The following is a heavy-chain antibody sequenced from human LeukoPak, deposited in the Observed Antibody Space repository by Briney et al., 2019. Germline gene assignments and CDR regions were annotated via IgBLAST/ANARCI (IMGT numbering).Heavy chain of an antibody. CDR3: ARVSFYDSSGYYPPDY. D-gene: IGHD3-22*01. J-gene: IGHJ4*02. V-gene: IGHV3-33*01. CDR2: IWYDGSIK. CDR1: GFTFTSYG. Sequence: GGSLRLSCAASGFTFTSYGMHWVRQVPGKGLEWVAVIWYDGSIKYYADSVKGRFTISRDNSKNTLYLQMNSLRAEDTVVYYCARVSFYDSSGYYPPDYWGQGTLVTVSS.